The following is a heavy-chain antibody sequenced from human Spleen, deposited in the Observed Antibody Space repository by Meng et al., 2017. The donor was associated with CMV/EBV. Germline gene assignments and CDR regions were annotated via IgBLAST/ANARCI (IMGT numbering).Heavy chain of an antibody. CDR3: AKDIREYYYDSSGYSDAFDM. V-gene: IGHV3-21*04. J-gene: IGHJ3*02. CDR2: ISSSSSYI. CDR1: GFTFSSYS. D-gene: IGHD3-22*01. Sequence: ETLSLTCAASGFTFSSYSMNWVRQAPGKGLEWVSSISSSSSYIYYADSVKGRFTISRDNAKNSLYLQMNSLRAEDTALYYCAKDIREYYYDSSGYSDAFDMWGQGTMVTVSS.